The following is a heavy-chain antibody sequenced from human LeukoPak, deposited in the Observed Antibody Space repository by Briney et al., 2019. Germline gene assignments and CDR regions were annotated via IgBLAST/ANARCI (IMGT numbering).Heavy chain of an antibody. Sequence: GGSLRLSCAASGFTFSGYDMNWVRQAPGKGLEWVSYISSSVSTIDYAESLKGRFTISRDNAKNSLHLQMNSLRAEDTALYYCARVLPYSHALDVWGQGTTVTVS. D-gene: IGHD2-21*01. CDR2: ISSSVSTI. CDR3: ARVLPYSHALDV. J-gene: IGHJ6*02. V-gene: IGHV3-48*03. CDR1: GFTFSGYD.